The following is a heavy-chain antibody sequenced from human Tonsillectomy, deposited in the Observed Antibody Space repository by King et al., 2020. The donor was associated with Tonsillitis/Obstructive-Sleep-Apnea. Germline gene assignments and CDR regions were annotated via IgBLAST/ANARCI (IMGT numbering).Heavy chain of an antibody. J-gene: IGHJ6*02. Sequence: VQLVESGGGVVQPGRSLRLSCAASGFTFSTYGMHWVRQAPGKGLEWVALIWYDGSNKYYAESVKGRFTISRDNSKNTLYLEMNSLRVEDKAVYFCAGDRDWTYPNYYDYGIDVGGQGTTVTVSS. D-gene: IGHD1-7*01. V-gene: IGHV3-33*01. CDR1: GFTFSTYG. CDR2: IWYDGSNK. CDR3: AGDRDWTYPNYYDYGIDV.